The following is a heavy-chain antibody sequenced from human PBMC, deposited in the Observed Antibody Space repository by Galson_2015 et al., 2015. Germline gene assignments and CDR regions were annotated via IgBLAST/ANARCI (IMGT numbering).Heavy chain of an antibody. CDR3: ATLDTMIVVVPPAGAFDI. J-gene: IGHJ3*02. CDR2: ISSSSSTI. CDR1: GFTFSSYR. D-gene: IGHD3-22*01. Sequence: SLRLSCAASGFTFSSYRMNWVRQAPGKGLEWVSYISSSSSTIYYADSVKGRFTISRDNAKNSLYLQMNSLRDEDTAVYYCATLDTMIVVVPPAGAFDIWGQGTMVTVSS. V-gene: IGHV3-48*02.